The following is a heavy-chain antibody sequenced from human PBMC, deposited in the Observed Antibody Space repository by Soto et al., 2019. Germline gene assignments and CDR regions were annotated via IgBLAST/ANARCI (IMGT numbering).Heavy chain of an antibody. J-gene: IGHJ1*01. D-gene: IGHD3-10*01. Sequence: GGSLRLSCTRSGFPFANFVMSWFRQAPGKGLEWVGFIRSQPYGGTTQYAASVRGRFTISRDDSKGIAYLQMNSLKSEDSGVYYCIGSFPFWGQGTLVTVSS. V-gene: IGHV3-49*03. CDR2: IRSQPYGGTT. CDR3: IGSFPF. CDR1: GFPFANFV.